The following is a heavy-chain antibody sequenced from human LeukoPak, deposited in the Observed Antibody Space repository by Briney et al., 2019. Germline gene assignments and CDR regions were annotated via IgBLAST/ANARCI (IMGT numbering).Heavy chain of an antibody. CDR2: INPNSGGT. Sequence: ASVKVSCKASGYTFTSYYMHWVRQAPGQGLEWMGWINPNSGGTNYAQKFQGRVTMTRDTSISTAYMELSRLRSDDTAVYYCTRGSSSWLDYYYMDVWGKGTTVTVSS. D-gene: IGHD6-13*01. J-gene: IGHJ6*03. CDR3: TRGSSSWLDYYYMDV. V-gene: IGHV1-2*02. CDR1: GYTFTSYY.